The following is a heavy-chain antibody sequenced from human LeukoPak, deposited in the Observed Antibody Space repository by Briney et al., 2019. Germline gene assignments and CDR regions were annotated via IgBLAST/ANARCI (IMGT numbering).Heavy chain of an antibody. D-gene: IGHD5-12*01. CDR3: AKPSPRGIVATGVFDY. V-gene: IGHV3-43*01. Sequence: GGSLRLSCAASGFTFDDYSMHWVRQAPGKGLEWISLITWDGGSTYYADSVKGRFTISRDNSKNSLYMQMNNLRTEDTALYYCAKPSPRGIVATGVFDYWGQGTLVTVSS. CDR2: ITWDGGST. J-gene: IGHJ4*02. CDR1: GFTFDDYS.